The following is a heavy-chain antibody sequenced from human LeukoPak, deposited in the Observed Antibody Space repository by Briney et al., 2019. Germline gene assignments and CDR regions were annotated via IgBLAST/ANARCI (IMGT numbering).Heavy chain of an antibody. CDR2: ISWNSGSI. CDR3: AKESGDFWSGYYLDY. J-gene: IGHJ4*02. CDR1: GFTFDDYG. D-gene: IGHD3-3*01. V-gene: IGHV3-9*01. Sequence: GRSLRLSCAASGFTFDDYGMHWVRQAPGKGLEWVSGISWNSGSIGYADSVKGRFTTSRDNAKNSLYLQMNSLRAEDTAVYYCAKESGDFWSGYYLDYWGQGTLVTVSS.